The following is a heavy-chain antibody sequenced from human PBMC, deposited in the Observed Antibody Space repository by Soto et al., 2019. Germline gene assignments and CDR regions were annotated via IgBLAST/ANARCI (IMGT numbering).Heavy chain of an antibody. CDR3: ARPYGGNVGGAIY. V-gene: IGHV5-51*01. CDR2: IYPGDSDT. J-gene: IGHJ4*02. CDR1: GYTFSNFW. Sequence: GESLKISCKGSGYTFSNFWIGWVRQMPGKGLEWMGIIYPGDSDTRYSPSFQGQVTISADKSISTAYLQWSSLKASDTAMYYCARPYGGNVGGAIYWGQGTLVTVSS. D-gene: IGHD2-15*01.